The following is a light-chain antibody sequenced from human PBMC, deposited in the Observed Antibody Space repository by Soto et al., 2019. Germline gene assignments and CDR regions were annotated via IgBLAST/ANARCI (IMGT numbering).Light chain of an antibody. V-gene: IGKV3-20*01. CDR2: DAS. J-gene: IGKJ1*01. CDR1: QSVYSSY. Sequence: EIMLTQSPGTLSLSPGERATRSCRASQSVYSSYLAWYQQRPGQAPRLLFYDASSRATGIPDRFSGSGSGTDFSLTISRLEPEDFAVYYCHQYGSSPWTFGQGTKVEIK. CDR3: HQYGSSPWT.